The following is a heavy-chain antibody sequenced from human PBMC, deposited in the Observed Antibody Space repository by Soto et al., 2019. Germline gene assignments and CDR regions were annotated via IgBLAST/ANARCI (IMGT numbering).Heavy chain of an antibody. CDR3: ARGATRIDD. V-gene: IGHV1-18*01. J-gene: IGHJ4*02. Sequence: ASVKVSCKTSGYTFTNFGLSWVRQAPGQGLEWMGWISAYNGNTNYAQNFQGRVTMTTDTSTSTAYMELRSLRSDDTAVYYCARGATRIDDWGQGTLVTVAS. CDR1: GYTFTNFG. CDR2: ISAYNGNT.